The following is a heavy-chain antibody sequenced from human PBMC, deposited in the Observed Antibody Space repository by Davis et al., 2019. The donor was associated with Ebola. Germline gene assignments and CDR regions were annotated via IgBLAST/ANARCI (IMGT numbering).Heavy chain of an antibody. J-gene: IGHJ6*02. Sequence: AASVKVSCKASGGTFTSYAISWVRQAPGQGLEWMGGIIPIFGTANYAQKFQGRVTITADKSTSTAYMELSSLRSEDTAVYYCARRASSSYYGMDVWGQGTTVTVSS. D-gene: IGHD2-2*01. CDR2: IIPIFGTA. CDR1: GGTFTSYA. V-gene: IGHV1-69*06. CDR3: ARRASSSYYGMDV.